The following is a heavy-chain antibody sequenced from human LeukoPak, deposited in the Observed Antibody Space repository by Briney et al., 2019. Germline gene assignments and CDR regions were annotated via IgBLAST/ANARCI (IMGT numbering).Heavy chain of an antibody. V-gene: IGHV3-23*01. Sequence: LSLTCAVSGGSISSGGYSWSWIRQPPGKGLEWVSTISGGGNTYYADSVKGRFAISRDNSKNTLYLQINSLRAEDTAVYYCAARGGTAFDYWGQGTLVTVSS. CDR3: AARGGTAFDY. J-gene: IGHJ4*02. D-gene: IGHD3-16*01. CDR1: GGSISSGGYS. CDR2: ISGGGNT.